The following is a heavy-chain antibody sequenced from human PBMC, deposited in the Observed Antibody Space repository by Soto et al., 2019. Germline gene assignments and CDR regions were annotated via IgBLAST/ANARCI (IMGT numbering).Heavy chain of an antibody. CDR1: GGTFSSYA. CDR2: IIPIFGTA. V-gene: IGHV1-69*13. D-gene: IGHD4-17*01. CDR3: ASGLRNAGDYYYYYGMDV. Sequence: GASVKVSCKASGGTFSSYAISWVRQAPGQGPEWMGGIIPIFGTANYAQKFQGRVTITADESTSTAYMELSSLRSEDTAVYYCASGLRNAGDYYYYYGMDVWGQGTTVTVSS. J-gene: IGHJ6*02.